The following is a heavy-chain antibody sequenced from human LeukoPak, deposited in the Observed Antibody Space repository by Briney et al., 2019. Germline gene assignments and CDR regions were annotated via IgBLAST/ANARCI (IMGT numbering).Heavy chain of an antibody. Sequence: TGGSLRLSCAASGFTFSDYSTNWVRQAPGKGLEWLASIRDGNSIYYADSVKGRFTISRDNAKNSLYLQMNSLRDENTAVYYCARDYAYALDIWGLGTMVTVSS. CDR3: ARDYAYALDI. D-gene: IGHD2-21*01. J-gene: IGHJ3*02. V-gene: IGHV3-69-1*01. CDR1: GFTFSDYS. CDR2: IRDGNSI.